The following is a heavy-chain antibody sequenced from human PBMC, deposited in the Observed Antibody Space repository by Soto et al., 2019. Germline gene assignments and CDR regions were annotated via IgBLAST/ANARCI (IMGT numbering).Heavy chain of an antibody. D-gene: IGHD2-2*01. J-gene: IGHJ3*01. V-gene: IGHV3-33*06. Sequence: GGSLRLSCAASGFTFSSYGMHWVRQAPGKGLEWVAVIWYDGSNKYYADSVKGRFTISRDNSKNTLYLQMNSLRAEDTAVYYCAKDKIVVVPAAPDAFDVWGQGTMVTVSS. CDR3: AKDKIVVVPAAPDAFDV. CDR1: GFTFSSYG. CDR2: IWYDGSNK.